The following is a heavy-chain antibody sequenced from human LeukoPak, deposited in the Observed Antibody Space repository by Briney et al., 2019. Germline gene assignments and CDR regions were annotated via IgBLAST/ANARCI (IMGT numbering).Heavy chain of an antibody. V-gene: IGHV4-39*01. CDR2: FYYSGNT. CDR1: GDSISSSSYY. Sequence: PSETLSLTCTVSGDSISSSSYYWGCIRQPPGKGPEWIGTFYYSGNTYYSPSLKSRVTISVDTSKNQFSLKLSSVTAADTAVYYCERRPFRGWVGFDYWGQGTLVTVSS. CDR3: ERRPFRGWVGFDY. J-gene: IGHJ4*02. D-gene: IGHD6-19*01.